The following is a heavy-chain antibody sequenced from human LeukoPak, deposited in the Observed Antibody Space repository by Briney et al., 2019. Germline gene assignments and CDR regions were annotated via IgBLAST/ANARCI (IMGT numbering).Heavy chain of an antibody. D-gene: IGHD3-3*01. J-gene: IGHJ4*02. CDR1: GGSFSGYY. Sequence: SETLSLTCAVYGGSFSGYYWSWIRQPPGKGLEWIGEINHSGSTNYNPSLKSRVSISVDTSKNQFSLKLSSVTAADTAVYYCARRGYYTPAGDYWGQGTLVTVSS. V-gene: IGHV4-34*01. CDR2: INHSGST. CDR3: ARRGYYTPAGDY.